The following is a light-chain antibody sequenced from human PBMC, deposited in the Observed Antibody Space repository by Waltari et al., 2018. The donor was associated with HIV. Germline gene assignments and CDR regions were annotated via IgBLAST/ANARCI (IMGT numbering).Light chain of an antibody. CDR2: GNR. V-gene: IGLV1-40*01. Sequence: QSVLTQQPSVSGAPGQRVPTYCTGRSSNHGQAFELAWLQQLPGTAPKILIYGNRNRPSGVPDRFSGSKSGTSASLAITGLQAEDEADYYCQSYDSSLSGFWVFGGGTKLTVL. J-gene: IGLJ3*02. CDR3: QSYDSSLSGFWV. CDR1: SSNHGQAFE.